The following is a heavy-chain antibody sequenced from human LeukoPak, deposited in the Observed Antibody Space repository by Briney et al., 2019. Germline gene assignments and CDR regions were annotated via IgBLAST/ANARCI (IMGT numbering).Heavy chain of an antibody. Sequence: PGGSLRLSCADSGFTFSSYSMNWVRQAPGKGLEWVSFITSSSGTIYYADSVKGRFTISGDNAKSSLYLQMNSLRVEDTAVYYCARGGGGYGYFDYWGQGTLVTVSS. CDR3: ARGGGGYGYFDY. D-gene: IGHD1-26*01. J-gene: IGHJ4*02. V-gene: IGHV3-48*04. CDR1: GFTFSSYS. CDR2: ITSSSGTI.